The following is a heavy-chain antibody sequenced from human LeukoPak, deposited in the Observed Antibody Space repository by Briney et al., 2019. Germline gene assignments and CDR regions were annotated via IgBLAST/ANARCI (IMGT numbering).Heavy chain of an antibody. V-gene: IGHV4-59*01. D-gene: IGHD5-18*01. J-gene: IGHJ3*02. CDR2: IYYSGIT. Sequence: PSETLSLTCTVSGGSISSYYWSWIRQPPGKGLEWIGYIYYSGITNYNPSLKSRVTISVDTSKNQFSLKLSSVTAADTAVYYCARDGTGYSYAYYEPGAFDIWGQGTMVTVSS. CDR1: GGSISSYY. CDR3: ARDGTGYSYAYYEPGAFDI.